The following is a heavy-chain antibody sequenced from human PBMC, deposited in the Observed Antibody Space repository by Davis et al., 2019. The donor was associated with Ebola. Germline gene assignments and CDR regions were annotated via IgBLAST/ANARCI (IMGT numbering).Heavy chain of an antibody. J-gene: IGHJ4*02. Sequence: PGGPLRLSCAASQFTFSDYYMSWIRQAPGKGLEWISYISSSGSSIDYADSVKGRFTISRDNSKNSLYLQMNSLRAEDTAVYYRATGDWGPTFAYWGPGTLVTVSS. CDR1: QFTFSDYY. CDR2: ISSSGSSI. D-gene: IGHD2-21*01. V-gene: IGHV3-11*01. CDR3: ATGDWGPTFAY.